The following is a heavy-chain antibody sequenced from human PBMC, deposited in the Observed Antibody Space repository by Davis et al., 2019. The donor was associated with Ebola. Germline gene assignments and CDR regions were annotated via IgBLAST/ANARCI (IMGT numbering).Heavy chain of an antibody. CDR2: IYPGDSDT. J-gene: IGHJ4*02. CDR1: GYSFTSYW. CDR3: ARSLYDYVWGSYRYPVYDY. Sequence: GGSLRLSCKGSGYSFTSYWIGWVRQMPGKGLEWMGIIYPGDSDTRYSPSFQGQVTISADKSISTAYLQWSSLKASDTAMYYCARSLYDYVWGSYRYPVYDYWGQGTLVTVSS. D-gene: IGHD3-16*02. V-gene: IGHV5-51*01.